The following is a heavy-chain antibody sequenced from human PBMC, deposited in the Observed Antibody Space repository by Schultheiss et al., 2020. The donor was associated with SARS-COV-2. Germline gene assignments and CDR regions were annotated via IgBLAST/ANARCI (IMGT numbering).Heavy chain of an antibody. CDR2: IKQDGSEK. CDR1: GFTFSSYS. J-gene: IGHJ6*02. V-gene: IGHV3-7*01. CDR3: ARQTVPGIAAAGSRNYGMDV. Sequence: GESLKISCAASGFTFSSYSMNWVRQAPGKGLEWVANIKQDGSEKYYVDSVKGRFTISRDNAKNLLYLQMNSLRGEDTAVYYCARQTVPGIAAAGSRNYGMDVWGQGTTVTVSS. D-gene: IGHD6-13*01.